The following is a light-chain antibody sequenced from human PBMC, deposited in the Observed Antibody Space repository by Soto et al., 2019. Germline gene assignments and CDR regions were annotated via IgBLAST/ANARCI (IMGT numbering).Light chain of an antibody. V-gene: IGKV1-5*01. J-gene: IGKJ4*02. CDR1: QNIGSC. CDR3: QQADNFPIT. CDR2: DAS. Sequence: DIQLTQSPSALSASLGDRVTITCRASQNIGSCLAWYQQKPGKAPNLLIYDASSLETGVPSRFSGSGSGTEFTLTISSLQPEDFATYYCQQADNFPITFGRGTKVDIK.